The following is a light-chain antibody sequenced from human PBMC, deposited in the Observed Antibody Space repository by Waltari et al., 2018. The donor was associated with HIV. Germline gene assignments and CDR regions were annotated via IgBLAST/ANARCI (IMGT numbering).Light chain of an antibody. CDR2: EVS. CDR1: SSDVGSYNR. Sequence: QSALTQPPSVSGSPGQSVTISCTGSSSDVGSYNRVSWYQQPPGTAPKLMIYEVSNRPSGVPDRFSGSKSGNTASLSISGLQAEDEADYYCSSYTSSNLVFGGGTKLTVL. CDR3: SSYTSSNLV. V-gene: IGLV2-18*02. J-gene: IGLJ2*01.